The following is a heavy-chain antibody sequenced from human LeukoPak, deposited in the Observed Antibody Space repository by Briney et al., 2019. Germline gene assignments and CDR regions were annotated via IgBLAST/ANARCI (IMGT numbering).Heavy chain of an antibody. CDR1: GFIFSSYW. V-gene: IGHV3-9*01. J-gene: IGHJ5*02. CDR2: ISWNSGSI. D-gene: IGHD3-16*01. CDR3: AKGQIGGFALNWFDP. Sequence: PGGSLRLSCGASGFIFSSYWMHWVRQAPGKGLEWVSGISWNSGSIGYADSVKGRFTISRDNAKNSLYLQMNSLRAEDTALYYCAKGQIGGFALNWFDPWGQGTLVTVSS.